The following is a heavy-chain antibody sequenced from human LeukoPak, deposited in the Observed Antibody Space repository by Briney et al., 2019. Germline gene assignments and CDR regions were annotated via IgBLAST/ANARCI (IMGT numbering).Heavy chain of an antibody. CDR2: ISYDGTSE. CDR3: AKDRTYYGDHLDS. J-gene: IGHJ4*02. Sequence: GRSLRLSCAASGFSFSNYGMHWVRQAPGKGLEWVAIISYDGTSEYYADSVKGRFAVSRVNSRNTLYLQMNSLRAEDTAIYYCAKDRTYYGDHLDSWGQGTLVTVSS. V-gene: IGHV3-30*18. D-gene: IGHD4-17*01. CDR1: GFSFSNYG.